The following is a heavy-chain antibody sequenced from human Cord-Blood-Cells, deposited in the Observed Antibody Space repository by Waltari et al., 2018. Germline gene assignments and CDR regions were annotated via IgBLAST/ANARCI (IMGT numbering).Heavy chain of an antibody. CDR1: GGTFSSYA. V-gene: IGHV1-69*10. CDR3: ARTKGGYDILTGYSYYYYYYMDV. Sequence: QVQLVQSGAEVKKPGSSVKVYCKASGGTFSSYAISWVRQAPGQGLEWMGGIIPILGIANYAQKFQGRVTITADKSTSTAYMELSSLRSEDTAVYYCARTKGGYDILTGYSYYYYYYMDVWGKGTTVTVSS. D-gene: IGHD3-9*01. CDR2: IIPILGIA. J-gene: IGHJ6*03.